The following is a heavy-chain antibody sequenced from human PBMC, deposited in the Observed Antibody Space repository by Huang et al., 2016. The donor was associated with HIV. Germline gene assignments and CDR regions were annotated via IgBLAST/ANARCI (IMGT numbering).Heavy chain of an antibody. V-gene: IGHV3-48*01. CDR1: GLTFSTYN. CDR3: ARFGSYYYGSGSYLDAFDI. J-gene: IGHJ3*02. CDR2: ITSSSGSI. D-gene: IGHD3-10*01. Sequence: EVQLMESGGGLVQPGGSLRLSCAASGLTFSTYNMNWVRQAPGKGLEWVSYITSSSGSIYYADSGKGRFTISRDNAKNSLYLQMNSLRAEDTAVYYCARFGSYYYGSGSYLDAFDIWGQGTMVTVSS.